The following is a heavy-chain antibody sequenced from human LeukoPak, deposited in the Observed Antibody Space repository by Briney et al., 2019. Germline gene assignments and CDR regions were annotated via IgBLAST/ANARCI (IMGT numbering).Heavy chain of an antibody. D-gene: IGHD2-15*01. J-gene: IGHJ6*03. Sequence: SGGSLRLSCAASGFTFSSYAMSWVRQAPGKGLEWVSAISGSGGSTYYADSVKGRFTISRDNSKNTLYLQMNSLRAEDTAVYYCAKRGFDIGYYYYMDVWGKGTTVTVSS. V-gene: IGHV3-23*01. CDR3: AKRGFDIGYYYYMDV. CDR2: ISGSGGST. CDR1: GFTFSSYA.